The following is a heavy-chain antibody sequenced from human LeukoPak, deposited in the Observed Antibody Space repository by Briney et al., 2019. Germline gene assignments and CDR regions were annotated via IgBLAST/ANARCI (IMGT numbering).Heavy chain of an antibody. CDR3: ARDMTQTKKFDY. Sequence: GGSLRLSCAASGFTFSSYGMHWVRQAPGKGLEWVAVIWYDGSNKYYADSVKGRFTISRDNSKNTLYLQMNSLRAEDTAVYYCARDMTQTKKFDYWGQGTLVTVSS. CDR1: GFTFSSYG. V-gene: IGHV3-33*01. CDR2: IWYDGSNK. J-gene: IGHJ4*02. D-gene: IGHD1-1*01.